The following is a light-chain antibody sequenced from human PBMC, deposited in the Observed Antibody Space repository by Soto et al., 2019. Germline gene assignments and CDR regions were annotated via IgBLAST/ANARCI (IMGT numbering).Light chain of an antibody. V-gene: IGKV3-15*01. J-gene: IGKJ1*01. CDR2: GTS. CDR3: HQYNSWPS. CDR1: QTVSSN. Sequence: EVVITQAPATRCVSPGERAALACRASQTVSSNLAWYQQNPGQSPGVLIYGTSTRATGVPTRFSGSGSGTEFTLSISSIPSEDFAVYYCHQYNSWPSFRQGTKVDIK.